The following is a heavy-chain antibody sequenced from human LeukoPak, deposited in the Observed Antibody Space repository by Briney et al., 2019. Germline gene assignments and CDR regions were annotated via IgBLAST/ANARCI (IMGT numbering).Heavy chain of an antibody. Sequence: ASVKVSCKASGYTFTSYYMHWVRQAPGQGLEWMGIINPSGGSTSYAQKFQGRVTMTRDTSTSTVYMELSSLRSEDTTVYYCARDRSGGSYRRAFDYWGQGTLVTVSS. CDR3: ARDRSGGSYRRAFDY. CDR2: INPSGGST. CDR1: GYTFTSYY. J-gene: IGHJ4*02. V-gene: IGHV1-46*01. D-gene: IGHD1-26*01.